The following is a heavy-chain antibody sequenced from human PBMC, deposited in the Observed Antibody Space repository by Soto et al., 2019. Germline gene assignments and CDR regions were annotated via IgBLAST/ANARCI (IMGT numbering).Heavy chain of an antibody. Sequence: SETLSLTCNVSGDSISGGASFWSWIRQPPGKGMEWIANVYYSGGSYYNPYLKSRLTISVDTTKNLFSLQLKFMTAADTAVYYCSKLSCTSSTCYFPGWFDPWGQGTLVTVSS. CDR1: GDSISGGASF. CDR3: SKLSCTSSTCYFPGWFDP. V-gene: IGHV4-30-4*01. CDR2: VYYSGGS. J-gene: IGHJ5*02. D-gene: IGHD2-2*01.